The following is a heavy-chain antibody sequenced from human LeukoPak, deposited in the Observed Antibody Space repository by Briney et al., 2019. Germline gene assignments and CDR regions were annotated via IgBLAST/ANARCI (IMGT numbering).Heavy chain of an antibody. J-gene: IGHJ4*02. Sequence: GGSLRLSCAASGFTFNTYAMSWVRQAPGKGLEWVAGISWNSGSIDYADSVKGRFTISRDNAKNSLYLQMNSLRPEDTALYYCAKDFCTTASCYFDYWGRGTLVTVSA. CDR2: ISWNSGSI. CDR1: GFTFNTYA. D-gene: IGHD3-22*01. CDR3: AKDFCTTASCYFDY. V-gene: IGHV3-9*01.